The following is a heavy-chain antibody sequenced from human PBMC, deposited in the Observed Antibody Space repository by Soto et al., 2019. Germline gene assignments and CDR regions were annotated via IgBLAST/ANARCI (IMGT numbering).Heavy chain of an antibody. CDR1: GFTFSNAW. V-gene: IGHV3-15*01. CDR2: IKSKTDGGTT. Sequence: EVQLVESGGGLVKPGGSLRLSCAASGFTFSNAWMSWVRQAPGKGLEWVGRIKSKTDGGTTDYAAPVKGRFTISRDDSKNTLYLQMNSLKTEDTAVYYCTTLRFLGWSPSRYYYYYMDVWGKGTTVTISS. D-gene: IGHD3-3*01. CDR3: TTLRFLGWSPSRYYYYYMDV. J-gene: IGHJ6*03.